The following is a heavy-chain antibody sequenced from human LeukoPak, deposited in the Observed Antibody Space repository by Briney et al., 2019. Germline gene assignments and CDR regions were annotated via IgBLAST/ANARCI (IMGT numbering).Heavy chain of an antibody. CDR2: ISYDGSNK. D-gene: IGHD2-15*01. CDR3: ARVHAGYCSGGSCPPWFDP. CDR1: GFTFSSYA. J-gene: IGHJ5*02. Sequence: GGSLRLSCAASGFTFSSYAMHWVRQAPGKGLEWVAVISYDGSNKYYADSVKGRFTISRDNSKNTLYLQMNSLRAEDTAVYYCARVHAGYCSGGSCPPWFDPWGQGTLVTVSS. V-gene: IGHV3-30*01.